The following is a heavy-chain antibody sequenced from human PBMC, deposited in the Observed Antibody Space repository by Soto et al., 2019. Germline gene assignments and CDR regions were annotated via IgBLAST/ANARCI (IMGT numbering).Heavy chain of an antibody. CDR3: ARYSASCLYYYFGMDV. Sequence: SETLSLTCAVSGDSISSSNWWTWVRQPPGKGLEWIGDIYHTGITNYNPSLKSRVTILVDKSKNQFSLKLTSVTAADTAVYYCARYSASCLYYYFGMDVWGQGTTVTVSS. CDR1: GDSISSSNW. CDR2: IYHTGIT. D-gene: IGHD6-13*01. J-gene: IGHJ6*02. V-gene: IGHV4-4*02.